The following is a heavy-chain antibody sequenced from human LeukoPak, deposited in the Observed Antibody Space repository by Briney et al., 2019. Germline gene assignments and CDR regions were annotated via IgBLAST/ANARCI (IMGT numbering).Heavy chain of an antibody. D-gene: IGHD3-22*01. J-gene: IGHJ6*02. CDR2: MNPNSGNT. Sequence: ASVKVSCKASGYTFTGYYMHWVRQAPGQGLEWMGWMNPNSGNTGYAQKFQGRVTMTRNTSISTAYMELSSLRSEDTAVYYCARGGGITMIVVDYGMDVWGQGTTVTVSS. CDR3: ARGGGITMIVVDYGMDV. CDR1: GYTFTGYY. V-gene: IGHV1-8*02.